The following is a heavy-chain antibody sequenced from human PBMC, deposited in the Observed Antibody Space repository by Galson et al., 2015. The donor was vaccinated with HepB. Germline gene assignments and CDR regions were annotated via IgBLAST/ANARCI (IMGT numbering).Heavy chain of an antibody. CDR2: ISTSGGTT. J-gene: IGHJ4*02. CDR3: AKAAYAAPGNYFDY. Sequence: SLRLSCAASGFTFSRHAMSWVRQAPGKGLEWVSGISTSGGTTYYAGSVKGRFTISRDNSKNTLYLQMNSLRAEDTAVYYCAKAAYAAPGNYFDYWGQGTLVTVSS. V-gene: IGHV3-23*01. CDR1: GFTFSRHA. D-gene: IGHD6-13*01.